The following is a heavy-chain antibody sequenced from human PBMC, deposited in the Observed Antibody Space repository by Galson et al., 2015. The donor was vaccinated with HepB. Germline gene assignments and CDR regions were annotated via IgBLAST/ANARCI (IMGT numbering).Heavy chain of an antibody. D-gene: IGHD6-19*01. CDR1: GYTFTSYY. V-gene: IGHV1-46*03. J-gene: IGHJ4*02. CDR3: ARGTRGAVAGTLFDY. CDR2: INPSGGSK. Sequence: SVKVSCKASGYTFTSYYMHWVRQAPGQGLEWMGIINPSGGSKSYAQKFQGRVTMTRDTSTSTVYMELSSLRSEDTAVYYCARGTRGAVAGTLFDYWGQGTLVTVSS.